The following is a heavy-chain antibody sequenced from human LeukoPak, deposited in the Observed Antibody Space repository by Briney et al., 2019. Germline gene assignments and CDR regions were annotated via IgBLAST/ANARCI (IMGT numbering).Heavy chain of an antibody. J-gene: IGHJ5*02. CDR1: GYTFTGYY. V-gene: IGHV1-2*02. Sequence: ASVTVSCKASGYTFTGYYMHWVRQAPGQGLEWMGWINPNSGGTNYAQKFQGRVTMTRDTSISTAYMELSRLRADDTAVYYGARSPRSGINWFDPWGQGTLVTVSS. D-gene: IGHD2-15*01. CDR3: ARSPRSGINWFDP. CDR2: INPNSGGT.